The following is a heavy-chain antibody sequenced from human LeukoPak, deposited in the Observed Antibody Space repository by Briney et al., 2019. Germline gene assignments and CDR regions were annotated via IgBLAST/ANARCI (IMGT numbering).Heavy chain of an antibody. J-gene: IGHJ4*02. V-gene: IGHV1-3*01. CDR1: GYTFTSYA. CDR2: INAGNGNT. Sequence: VASVKVSCTASGYTFTSYAMHWVRQAPGQRLEWMGWINAGNGNTKYSQKLQGRVTITRDTSASTAYMELSSPRSEDTAVYYCARPKTLRFLEWLFYYWGQGTLVTVSS. D-gene: IGHD3-3*01. CDR3: ARPKTLRFLEWLFYY.